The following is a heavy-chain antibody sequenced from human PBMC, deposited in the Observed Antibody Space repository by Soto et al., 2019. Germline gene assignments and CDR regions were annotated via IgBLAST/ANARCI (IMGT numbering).Heavy chain of an antibody. CDR3: ARDKYCSVGSCRKNWFDP. Sequence: KPSETLSLTCTVSGGSISSSYWSWIRQPPGKGLEWLAYIYDDGSANYNPSLKSRATISLDMSKNQFSLKLTSVTAADTAVYYCARDKYCSVGSCRKNWFDPWGQGTLVTVSS. CDR2: IYDDGSA. CDR1: GGSISSSY. J-gene: IGHJ5*02. D-gene: IGHD2-15*01. V-gene: IGHV4-59*01.